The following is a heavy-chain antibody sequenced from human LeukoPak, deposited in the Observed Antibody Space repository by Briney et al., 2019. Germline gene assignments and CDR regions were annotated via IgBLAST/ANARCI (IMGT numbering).Heavy chain of an antibody. CDR2: IYHSGST. J-gene: IGHJ6*03. V-gene: IGHV4-34*01. Sequence: SETLSLTCALYGGSFSGYYWSWIPQPPGKGLEWIGEIYHSGSTNYNPSLKSRVTISVDTSKNQFSLKLSSVTAADTAVYYCARGGGAGPYYYYYYYMDVWGKGTTVTVSS. D-gene: IGHD1-26*01. CDR3: ARGGGAGPYYYYYYYMDV. CDR1: GGSFSGYY.